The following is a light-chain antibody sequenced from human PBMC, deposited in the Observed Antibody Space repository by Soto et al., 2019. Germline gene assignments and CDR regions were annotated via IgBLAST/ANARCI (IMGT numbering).Light chain of an antibody. CDR2: GAS. CDR1: QSVSSSY. CDR3: QQYGSSPLT. J-gene: IGKJ4*01. V-gene: IGKV3-20*01. Sequence: EIVLTQSPATLSLSPGDRATLSCRASQSVSSSYLAWYQQKPGQAPKLLIYGASSWATGIPARFSGSGSGTDFTLTISRLQPEDFATYYCQQYGSSPLTFGGGTKVDIK.